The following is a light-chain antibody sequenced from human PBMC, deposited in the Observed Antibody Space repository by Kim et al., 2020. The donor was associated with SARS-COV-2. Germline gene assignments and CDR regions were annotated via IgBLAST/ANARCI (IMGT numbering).Light chain of an antibody. Sequence: SASVGDRVTITCRASQGVSTFLAWYRQKPGEAPKLLIYAASTLESGVPSRISGSGSGTDFTLTISSLQPEDFATYYCQQANKIPYTFGQGTRVEI. V-gene: IGKV1-12*01. CDR2: AAS. J-gene: IGKJ2*01. CDR1: QGVSTF. CDR3: QQANKIPYT.